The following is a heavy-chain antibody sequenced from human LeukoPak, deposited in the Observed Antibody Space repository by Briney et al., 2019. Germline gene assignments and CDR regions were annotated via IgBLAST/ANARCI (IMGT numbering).Heavy chain of an antibody. CDR2: INHSGST. J-gene: IGHJ4*02. Sequence: SETLSLTCAVYGGSFSGYYWSWIRQPPGKGLEWIGEINHSGSTNYNPSLKSRVTISVDTSKNQFSLKLSSVTAADTAVYYCARASSGYYSISQYYFDYWGQGTLVTVSS. D-gene: IGHD3-22*01. CDR3: ARASSGYYSISQYYFDY. CDR1: GGSFSGYY. V-gene: IGHV4-34*01.